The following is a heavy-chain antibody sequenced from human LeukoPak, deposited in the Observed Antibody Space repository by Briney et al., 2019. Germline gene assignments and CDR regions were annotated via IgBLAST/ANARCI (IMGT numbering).Heavy chain of an antibody. CDR2: IWYDGSNK. V-gene: IGHV3-30*02. Sequence: PGGSLRLSCAASGFTFSSYGMHWVRQAPGKGLEWVAVIWYDGSNKYYADSVKGRFTISRDNSKNTLYLQMNSLRPEDTAVYYCAKDVFCTSTSCYHMDVWGQGTTVTVSS. CDR1: GFTFSSYG. J-gene: IGHJ6*03. CDR3: AKDVFCTSTSCYHMDV. D-gene: IGHD2-2*01.